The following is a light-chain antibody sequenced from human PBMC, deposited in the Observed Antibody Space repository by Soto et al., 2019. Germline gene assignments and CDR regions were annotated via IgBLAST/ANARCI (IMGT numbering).Light chain of an antibody. J-gene: IGLJ2*01. CDR3: QVWDTTSDHSVV. V-gene: IGLV3-21*04. Sequence: SYELTQPPSVSVAPGKTANITCGGNNIETRGVHWYQQKPGQAPVLAISYDSDRPSGIPERFSGSNSGNTATLTITRVEAGDEADYYCQVWDTTSDHSVVFGGGTKLTVL. CDR2: YDS. CDR1: NIETRG.